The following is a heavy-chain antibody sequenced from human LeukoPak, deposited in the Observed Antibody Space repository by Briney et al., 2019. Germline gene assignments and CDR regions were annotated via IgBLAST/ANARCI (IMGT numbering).Heavy chain of an antibody. CDR1: GGTFSSYA. V-gene: IGHV1-69*06. Sequence: SVKVSCKASGGTFSSYAISWVRQAPGQGLEWMGRIIPIFGTANYAQKSQGRVTITADKSTSTAYMELSSLRSEDTAVYYCARAGYSSGWYGYWGQGTLVTVSS. CDR2: IIPIFGTA. D-gene: IGHD6-19*01. J-gene: IGHJ4*02. CDR3: ARAGYSSGWYGY.